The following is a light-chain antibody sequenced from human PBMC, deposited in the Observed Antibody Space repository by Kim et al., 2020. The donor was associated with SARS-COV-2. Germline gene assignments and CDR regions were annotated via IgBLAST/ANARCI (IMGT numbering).Light chain of an antibody. V-gene: IGKV1-12*01. J-gene: IGKJ4*01. CDR3: PQADSVPLT. CDR2: AAS. Sequence: SACLGERVTITCRASQDISTLLAWYQQKPGKAPKLLLYAASRLHSGVPSRFSGSGSGTDFTLTISSLQPEDFATYFCPQADSVPLTFAGGTKLEI. CDR1: QDISTL.